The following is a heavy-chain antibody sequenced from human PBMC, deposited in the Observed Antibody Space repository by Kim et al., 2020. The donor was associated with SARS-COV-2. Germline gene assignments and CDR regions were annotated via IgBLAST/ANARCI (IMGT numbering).Heavy chain of an antibody. CDR2: IYHAGNI. D-gene: IGHD6-19*01. CDR3: ARGIAGWGTYFDY. V-gene: IGHV4-4*02. J-gene: IGHJ4*02. Sequence: SETLYLTCAVSGDSVTNNYWWTWVRQPPEKGLQWITEIYHAGNINYNPSLQSRVTISMDKSKNQFSLQLTSVTAADTAVYFCARGIAGWGTYFDYWGQGILVTVSS. CDR1: GDSVTNNYW.